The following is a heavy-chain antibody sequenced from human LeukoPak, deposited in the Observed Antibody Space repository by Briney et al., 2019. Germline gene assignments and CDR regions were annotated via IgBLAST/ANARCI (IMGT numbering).Heavy chain of an antibody. Sequence: TSETLSLTCAVSGGSISGNSYYWGWIRQPPGNGLEWIGSTYYSGSTYYNPSLKSRVTISVDTSKNQFSLKLSSVTAADTAVYYCARTRYYYNSRSYGAPYYFDYWGQGTLVTVSS. V-gene: IGHV4-39*01. CDR2: TYYSGST. J-gene: IGHJ4*02. D-gene: IGHD3-10*01. CDR1: GGSISGNSYY. CDR3: ARTRYYYNSRSYGAPYYFDY.